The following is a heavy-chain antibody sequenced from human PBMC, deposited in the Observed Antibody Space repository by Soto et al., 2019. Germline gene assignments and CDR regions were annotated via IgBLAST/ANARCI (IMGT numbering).Heavy chain of an antibody. D-gene: IGHD2-15*01. CDR2: IKQDGSEK. Sequence: EVQLVESGGGLVQPGGSLRLSCAASGFTFSSYWMSWVRQAPGKGLERVANIKQDGSEKYYVEAVKGRFTISRDNAKNSLYLQMNTQRAEDTAVYYCARRGRSGNYWGQGTLVTLSS. CDR1: GFTFSSYW. J-gene: IGHJ4*02. V-gene: IGHV3-7*01. CDR3: ARRGRSGNY.